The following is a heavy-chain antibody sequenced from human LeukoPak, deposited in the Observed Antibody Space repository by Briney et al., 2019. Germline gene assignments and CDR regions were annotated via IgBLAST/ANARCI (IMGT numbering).Heavy chain of an antibody. CDR2: ISGSGGST. J-gene: IGHJ4*02. V-gene: IGHV3-23*01. Sequence: PGGSLRLSCAASGFTFSSCAMSWVRQAPGKGLEWVSAISGSGGSTYYADSVKGRFTISRDNSKNTLYLQMNSLRAEDTAVYYCAKGRYSSGWYPIDYWGQGTLVTVSS. CDR3: AKGRYSSGWYPIDY. D-gene: IGHD6-19*01. CDR1: GFTFSSCA.